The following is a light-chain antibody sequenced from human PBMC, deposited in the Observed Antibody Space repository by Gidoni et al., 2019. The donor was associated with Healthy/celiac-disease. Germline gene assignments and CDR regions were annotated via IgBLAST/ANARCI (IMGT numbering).Light chain of an antibody. CDR3: QSYDSSLSGYVV. J-gene: IGLJ2*01. CDR2: GNS. Sequence: QSVLTQPPSVSGAPGPRVTISCTGSSSNIGAGYGVHWYQQLPGTAPKLLIYGNSNRPSGVPDRFSGSKSGTSASLAITGLQAEEEADYYCQSYDSSLSGYVVFGGGTKLTVL. V-gene: IGLV1-40*01. CDR1: SSNIGAGYG.